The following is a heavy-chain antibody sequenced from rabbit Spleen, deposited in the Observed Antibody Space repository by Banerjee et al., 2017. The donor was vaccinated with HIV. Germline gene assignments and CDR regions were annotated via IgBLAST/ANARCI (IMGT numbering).Heavy chain of an antibody. Sequence: QEQLVESGGDLVKPEGSLTLPCTASGFSFNDDYVMCWVRQSPGKGLKWIACINTWSNRPVYASWAKGRFTMSKTSSTTVTLQMTSLTGADTATYFCARDLVTVIGWNFSLWGPGTLVTVS. CDR1: GFSFNDDYV. J-gene: IGHJ4*01. CDR3: ARDLVTVIGWNFSL. CDR2: INTWSNRP. V-gene: IGHV1S45*01. D-gene: IGHD1-1*01.